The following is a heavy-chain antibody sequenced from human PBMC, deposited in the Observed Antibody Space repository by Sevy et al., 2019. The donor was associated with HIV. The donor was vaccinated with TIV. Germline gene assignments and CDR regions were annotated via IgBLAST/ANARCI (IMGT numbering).Heavy chain of an antibody. CDR3: ARTSSYGSGNYFDY. CDR1: GYTFTIYG. V-gene: IGHV1-18*01. Sequence: ASVKVSCKASGYTFTIYGISWVRQDPEQGLEWMGWISVYSGNTNYAQNLQGRVTMTTDTSTTTAYMELRSLRFDDTAVYYCARTSSYGSGNYFDYWGQGTLVTVSS. J-gene: IGHJ4*02. D-gene: IGHD3-10*01. CDR2: ISVYSGNT.